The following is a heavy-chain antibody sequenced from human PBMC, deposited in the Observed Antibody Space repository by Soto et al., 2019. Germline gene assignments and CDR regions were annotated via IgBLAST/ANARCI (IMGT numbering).Heavy chain of an antibody. Sequence: GGSLRLSCAFCRLTVSINYLGWVRQAPGKGLEWVSIIYVGGSTYYADSVRGRFTISRDNSKNTLFLQMNSLRAEDTAVYYCARDHNVLGSYAPWFDPWGQGTLVTSPQ. V-gene: IGHV3-66*01. CDR1: RLTVSINY. CDR2: IYVGGST. J-gene: IGHJ5*02. D-gene: IGHD3-16*01. CDR3: ARDHNVLGSYAPWFDP.